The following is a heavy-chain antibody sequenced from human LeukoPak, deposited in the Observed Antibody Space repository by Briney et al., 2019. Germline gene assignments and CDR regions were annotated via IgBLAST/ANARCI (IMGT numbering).Heavy chain of an antibody. J-gene: IGHJ4*02. Sequence: SETLCLTCSVSDGSISSSRDYWGWIRQPPGEGLEWIGSIFYSGSTYYNSSLKGRVTISVDTSKNQFSLHLNSVTAADTAVYYCARHDSSAWYLDYWGQGTLVTVSS. D-gene: IGHD3-22*01. CDR1: DGSISSSRDY. CDR2: IFYSGST. V-gene: IGHV4-39*01. CDR3: ARHDSSAWYLDY.